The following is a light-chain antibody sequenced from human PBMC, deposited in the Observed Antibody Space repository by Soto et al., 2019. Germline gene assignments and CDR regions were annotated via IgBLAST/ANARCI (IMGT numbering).Light chain of an antibody. CDR2: SNN. CDR3: AAWDDSLKGV. V-gene: IGLV1-44*01. CDR1: SSNIGSNT. J-gene: IGLJ2*01. Sequence: QSVLTQQPSASGTPGQRVTISCSGSSSNIGSNTVNWYQQLPGTAPKLLIYSNNQRPSGVPDRFSGSKSGTSASLAISGLQSEDEADYYCAAWDDSLKGVFGGGTKLTVL.